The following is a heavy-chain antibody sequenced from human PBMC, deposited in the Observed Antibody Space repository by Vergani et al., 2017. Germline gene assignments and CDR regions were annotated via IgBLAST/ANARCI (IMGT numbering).Heavy chain of an antibody. CDR2: IYYSGLT. CDR1: ADSISSGSYY. CDR3: AGQXPGSGWSPGGFDD. Sequence: QLQLQQSGPGLVKPSETLFLTCTVSADSISSGSYYWGWIRQPPGKSLEWIGSIYYSGLTYFNPSRKSRVAISVDTSKNQFSLKVTSMTAADTAVYFCAGQXPGSGWSPGGFDDWGQGILVTVSS. J-gene: IGHJ4*02. V-gene: IGHV4-39*01. D-gene: IGHD6-19*01.